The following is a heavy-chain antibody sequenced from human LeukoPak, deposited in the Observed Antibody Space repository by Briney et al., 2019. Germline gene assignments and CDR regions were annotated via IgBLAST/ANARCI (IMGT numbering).Heavy chain of an antibody. CDR3: ARVLDYYGSGTRDFDY. Sequence: SETLSLTCSVSGYSISSGYYWGWIRQPPGKGLEWIGSMYHSGSTSYDPSLKSRVTMSADISKNQFSLKLSSVTAADTAVYYCARVLDYYGSGTRDFDYWGQGTLVTVSS. D-gene: IGHD3-10*01. CDR2: MYHSGST. CDR1: GYSISSGYY. J-gene: IGHJ4*02. V-gene: IGHV4-38-2*02.